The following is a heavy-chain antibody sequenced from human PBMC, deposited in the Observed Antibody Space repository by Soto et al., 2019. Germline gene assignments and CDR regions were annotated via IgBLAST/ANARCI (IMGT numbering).Heavy chain of an antibody. CDR1: GYTFTSYG. J-gene: IGHJ6*02. CDR2: ISAYNGNT. V-gene: IGHV1-18*01. D-gene: IGHD3-10*01. Sequence: ASVKVSCKASGYTFTSYGISWVRQAPGQGLEWMGWISAYNGNTNYAQKLQGRVTMTTDTSTSTAYMELRSLSSDDTAVYYCARDQLYGSGSYSYYHYYGMDVWGQGTTVPVSS. CDR3: ARDQLYGSGSYSYYHYYGMDV.